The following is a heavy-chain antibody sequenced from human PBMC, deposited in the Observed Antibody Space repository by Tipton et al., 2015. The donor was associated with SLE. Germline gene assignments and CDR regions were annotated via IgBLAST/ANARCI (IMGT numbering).Heavy chain of an antibody. CDR1: GFTFSSYW. CDR3: ARVEEVISTYDYYYYMDV. CDR2: IKQDGSEK. J-gene: IGHJ6*03. D-gene: IGHD3-22*01. V-gene: IGHV3-7*01. Sequence: SLRLSCAASGFTFSSYWMSWVRPAPGKGLEWVANIKQDGSEKYYVDSVKGRFTISRDNAKNSLNLQMNSPRAEDTAVYYCARVEEVISTYDYYYYMDVWGKGTTVTVSS.